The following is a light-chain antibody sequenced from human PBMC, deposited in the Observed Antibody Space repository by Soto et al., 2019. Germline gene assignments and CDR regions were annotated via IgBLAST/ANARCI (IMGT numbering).Light chain of an antibody. CDR2: KAS. CDR1: QSISSW. J-gene: IGKJ1*01. V-gene: IGKV1-5*03. Sequence: DIQMTHSPSTLSASVGARVTITCRASQSISSWLAWYQQKPGKAPKLLIYKASSLESGVPSRFSGSGSGTEFALTISSLQPDDFATYYCQQYNSYWTFGQGTKVEIK. CDR3: QQYNSYWT.